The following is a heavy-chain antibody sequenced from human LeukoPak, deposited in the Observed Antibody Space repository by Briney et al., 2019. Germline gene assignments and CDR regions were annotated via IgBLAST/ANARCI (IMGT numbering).Heavy chain of an antibody. CDR2: ISSSSSYI. V-gene: IGHV3-21*01. CDR1: GFTFSSYS. D-gene: IGHD1-1*01. J-gene: IGHJ5*02. Sequence: NTGGSLRLSCAASGFTFSSYSMNWVRQAPGKGLEWVSSISSSSSYIYYADSVKGRFTISRDNAKNSLYLQMNGLRAEDTAVYYCARGQNDVGVWFDPWGQGTLVTVSS. CDR3: ARGQNDVGVWFDP.